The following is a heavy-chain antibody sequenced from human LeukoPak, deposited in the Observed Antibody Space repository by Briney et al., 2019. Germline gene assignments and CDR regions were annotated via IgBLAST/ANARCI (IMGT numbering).Heavy chain of an antibody. CDR3: AKDHSSSETNDY. CDR1: GFTFSSYG. D-gene: IGHD6-13*01. V-gene: IGHV3-23*01. CDR2: ISGSGGST. J-gene: IGHJ4*02. Sequence: GGSLRLSCAASGFTFSSYGMSWVRQAPGKGLEWVSAISGSGGSTYYADSVKGWFTISRDNSKNTLYLQMNSLRAEDTAVYYCAKDHSSSETNDYWGQGTLVTVSS.